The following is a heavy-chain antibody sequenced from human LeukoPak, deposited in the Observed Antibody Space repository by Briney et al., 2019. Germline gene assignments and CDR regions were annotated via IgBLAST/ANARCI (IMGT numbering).Heavy chain of an antibody. D-gene: IGHD1-26*01. V-gene: IGHV1-2*02. CDR3: ARDYGLYSGLYFFDY. CDR2: INPNSGVT. Sequence: GSVRVSCEASGYTFTGHYIHCGRQAPGQGREWMGCINPNSGVTRYAQKLQGRVTMTRDTSISTAYMDLSRLRSDDTALYSCARDYGLYSGLYFFDYWGQGTLVTVSS. J-gene: IGHJ4*02. CDR1: GYTFTGHY.